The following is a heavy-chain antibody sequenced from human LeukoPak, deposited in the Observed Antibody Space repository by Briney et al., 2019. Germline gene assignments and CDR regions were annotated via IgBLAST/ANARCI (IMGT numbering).Heavy chain of an antibody. CDR2: ISNNGGYT. CDR3: AKQLGYCSDGSCYFPY. Sequence: GGSLRLSCAASGFTFSSSAMSWVRQAPGKGLEWVSAISNNGGYTYCADSVQGRFTISRDNSKSTLCLQMNSLRAEDTAVYYCAKQLGYCSDGSCYFPYWGQGTLVTVSS. J-gene: IGHJ4*02. CDR1: GFTFSSSA. V-gene: IGHV3-23*01. D-gene: IGHD2-15*01.